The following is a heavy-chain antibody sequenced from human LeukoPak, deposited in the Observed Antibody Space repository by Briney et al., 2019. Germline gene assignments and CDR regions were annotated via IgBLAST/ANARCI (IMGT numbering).Heavy chain of an antibody. CDR2: IYYSGST. Sequence: SETLSLTCTVSGGSISSSSYYWGWIRQPPGKGLEWIGSIYYSGSTYYNPSLKSRVTISVDTSKNQFSLKLSSVTAADTAVYYCARGGTGGYVIFDYWGQGTLVTVSS. V-gene: IGHV4-39*07. CDR1: GGSISSSSYY. CDR3: ARGGTGGYVIFDY. D-gene: IGHD5-12*01. J-gene: IGHJ4*02.